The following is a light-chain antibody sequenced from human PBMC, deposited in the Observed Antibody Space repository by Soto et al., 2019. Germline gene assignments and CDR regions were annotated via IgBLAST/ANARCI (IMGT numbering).Light chain of an antibody. V-gene: IGKV1-5*03. CDR2: KAS. CDR3: QQYNRYPLT. Sequence: DIQMTQSPSTLSASVGDRVTITCRAGESITSWLAWYQQKPGKAPKLLIYKASSLESGVPSRFSGSGSGTEFTLTISSLQPDDFATYYCQQYNRYPLTFGGGTKVDIK. CDR1: ESITSW. J-gene: IGKJ4*01.